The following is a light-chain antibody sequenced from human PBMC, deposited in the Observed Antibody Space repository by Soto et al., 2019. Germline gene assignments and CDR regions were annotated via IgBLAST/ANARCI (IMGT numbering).Light chain of an antibody. CDR2: DVS. V-gene: IGKV1-5*01. CDR3: HQNFNYPRT. Sequence: DIKMTQSPSTLSATVGGRVTITCRASQDISSWLAWHQQKPGKAPKLLIYDVSSLQSGVPSRFSGSGSGTDFTLTITALQSEDSATYYCHQNFNYPRTFGQGTKA. CDR1: QDISSW. J-gene: IGKJ1*01.